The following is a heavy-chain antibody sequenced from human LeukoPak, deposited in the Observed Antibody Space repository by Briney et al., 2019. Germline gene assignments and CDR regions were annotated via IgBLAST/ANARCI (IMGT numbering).Heavy chain of an antibody. Sequence: SGTLSLTCAVSGGSISSDHWWSWVRQPPGTSLEWIGEIFHIGVTNYKPSLKSRVSMSVDKSRHQFSLNLRSMTAADTAVYFCARGGRSAFDVWGPGTKVIVSS. V-gene: IGHV4-4*02. CDR2: IFHIGVT. CDR1: GGSISSDHW. J-gene: IGHJ3*01. CDR3: ARGGRSAFDV.